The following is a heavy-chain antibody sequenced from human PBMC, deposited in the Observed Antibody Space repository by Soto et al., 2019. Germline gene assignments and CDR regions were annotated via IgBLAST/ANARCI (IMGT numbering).Heavy chain of an antibody. V-gene: IGHV3-74*01. CDR1: GFTFSSYW. D-gene: IGHD4-17*01. J-gene: IGHJ4*02. CDR3: ARTYGSNSHFDY. Sequence: EVQLVESGGGLLQAGGSLRLSCAASGFTFSSYWMHWVRQAPGKGLVWVSRIHSDGGTTTYADSVKGRFTMSRDNAKNTLYLQMNSLRAEDTAVYYCARTYGSNSHFDYWGQGTLVTVSS. CDR2: IHSDGGTT.